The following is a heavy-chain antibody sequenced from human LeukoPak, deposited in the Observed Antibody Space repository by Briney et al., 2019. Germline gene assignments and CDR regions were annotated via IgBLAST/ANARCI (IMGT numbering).Heavy chain of an antibody. CDR1: GFTFSSYS. D-gene: IGHD3-22*01. CDR2: ITSSSSYI. J-gene: IGHJ4*02. CDR3: ARASSGYYYAPFDY. Sequence: GGSLRLSCAASGFTFSSYSMNWVRQAPGKGLEWVSSITSSSSYIYYAGSMKGRFTISRDNAKNSLYLQTNSLRAADTAVYYCARASSGYYYAPFDYWGQGTLVTVSS. V-gene: IGHV3-21*01.